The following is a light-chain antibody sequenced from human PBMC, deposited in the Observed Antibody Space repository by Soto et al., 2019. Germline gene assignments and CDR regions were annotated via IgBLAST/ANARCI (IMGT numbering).Light chain of an antibody. Sequence: ENVLTQFPATLFLSPGESATLSCRASEYVRVYLAWYHQKPGQAPRLLMYETSTRAPGIPRRFSGSGSGTDFTLSISSLEPEDSGVYYCQQRNDWPALSFGGGTKVDIK. CDR2: ETS. J-gene: IGKJ4*01. V-gene: IGKV3-11*01. CDR3: QQRNDWPALS. CDR1: EYVRVY.